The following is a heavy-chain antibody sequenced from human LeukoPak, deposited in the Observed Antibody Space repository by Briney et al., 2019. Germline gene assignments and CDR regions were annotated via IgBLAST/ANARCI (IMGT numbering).Heavy chain of an antibody. D-gene: IGHD3-10*01. CDR3: ARGPRLTYSAGSGSRGMSSYFYGMDV. CDR1: GGSLKFFY. CDR2: FHDSERA. Sequence: PSETLSLTCAVYGGSLKFFYWSWIRQPPGKGLERIGEFHDSERAKYNPSLKSRVTISGDTSKNQFSLKLISVSAADTAVYYCARGPRLTYSAGSGSRGMSSYFYGMDVWGQGTTVAVSS. V-gene: IGHV4-34*01. J-gene: IGHJ6*02.